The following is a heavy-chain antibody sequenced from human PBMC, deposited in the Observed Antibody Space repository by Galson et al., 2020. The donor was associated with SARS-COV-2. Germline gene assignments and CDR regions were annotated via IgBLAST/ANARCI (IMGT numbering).Heavy chain of an antibody. J-gene: IGHJ5*02. Sequence: GGSLRLSCAASGFTFSSYSMNWVRQAPGKGLEWVSYISSSSSTIYYADSVKGRFTISRDNAKNSLYLQMNSLRAEDTAVYYCVSIDPLNWFDPWGQGTLVTVSS. CDR2: ISSSSSTI. CDR1: GFTFSSYS. CDR3: VSIDPLNWFDP. V-gene: IGHV3-48*01.